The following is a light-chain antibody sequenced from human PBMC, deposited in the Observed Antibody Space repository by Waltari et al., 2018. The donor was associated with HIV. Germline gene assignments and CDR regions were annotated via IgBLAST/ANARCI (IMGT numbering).Light chain of an antibody. V-gene: IGKV3-11*01. CDR3: QHRSIWP. CDR2: DAS. CDR1: QSVSSY. J-gene: IGKJ1*01. Sequence: EIVLTQSPATLSLSPGERATLSCRASQSVSSYLAWYQQKPVQSPRLLIYDASNRATGIPARFSGSGSGTDFTLTISSLEPEDFAVYYCQHRSIWPFGQGTKVEIK.